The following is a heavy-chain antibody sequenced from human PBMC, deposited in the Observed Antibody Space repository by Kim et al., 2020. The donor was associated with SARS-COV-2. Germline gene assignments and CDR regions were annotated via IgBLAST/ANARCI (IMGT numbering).Heavy chain of an antibody. Sequence: GSTNNNPSLKSRVTISVDKSKNQFALKLSSVTAADTAVYYCAVYMYYFDYWGQGTLVTVSS. V-gene: IGHV4-4*02. J-gene: IGHJ4*02. CDR2: GST. D-gene: IGHD3-10*01. CDR3: AVYMYYFDY.